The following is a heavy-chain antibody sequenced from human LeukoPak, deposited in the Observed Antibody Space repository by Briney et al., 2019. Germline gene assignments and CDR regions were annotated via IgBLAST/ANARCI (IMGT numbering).Heavy chain of an antibody. J-gene: IGHJ4*02. Sequence: ASVKVSCKASVGTFSSYAMSWVRQAPGQGLEWMGGIIPIFGTANYAQKFQGRVTITADESTSTAYLELSSLRSEDTAVYYCARGASSGWAGRVDYWGQGTLVTVSS. D-gene: IGHD6-19*01. CDR1: VGTFSSYA. CDR2: IIPIFGTA. CDR3: ARGASSGWAGRVDY. V-gene: IGHV1-69*13.